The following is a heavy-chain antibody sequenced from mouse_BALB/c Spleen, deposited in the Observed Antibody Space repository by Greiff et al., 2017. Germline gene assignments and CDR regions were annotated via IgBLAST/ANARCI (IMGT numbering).Heavy chain of an antibody. CDR2: INPSTGYT. J-gene: IGHJ4*01. Sequence: SGAELAKPGASVKMSCKASGYTFTSYWMHWVKQRPGQGLEWIGYINPSTGYTEYNQKFKDKATLTADKSSSTAYMQLSSLTSEDSAVYYCARDYYAPYAMDYWGQGTSVTVSS. CDR3: ARDYYAPYAMDY. D-gene: IGHD2-1*01. V-gene: IGHV1-7*01. CDR1: GYTFTSYW.